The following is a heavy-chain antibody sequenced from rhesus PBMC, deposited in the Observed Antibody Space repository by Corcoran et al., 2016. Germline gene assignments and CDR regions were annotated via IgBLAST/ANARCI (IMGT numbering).Heavy chain of an antibody. CDR1: ACSISSYY. V-gene: IGHV4-165*01. J-gene: IGHJ4*01. Sequence: QVQLQESGPGLLKPSETLSLTCSVSACSISSYYSTWIPHSLGQGLEWIGYIYGISGRTNYNPTIKRRVTISTDTSKNQVSLKLSSVTAADTAVYYCAKYGYSYAYDYWGKGVLVTVSS. D-gene: IGHD5-36*01. CDR3: AKYGYSYAYDY. CDR2: IYGISGRT.